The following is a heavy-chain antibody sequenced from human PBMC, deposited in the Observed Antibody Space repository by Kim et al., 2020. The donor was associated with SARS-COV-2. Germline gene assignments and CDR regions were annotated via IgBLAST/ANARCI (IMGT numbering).Heavy chain of an antibody. CDR1: GYMFKDSD. D-gene: IGHD3-16*01. V-gene: IGHV1-3*01. CDR3: VREATDLIKIDH. CDR2: ISGGSGRT. J-gene: IGHJ1*01. Sequence: ASVKVSCKASGYMFKDSDIHWVRQAPGQGLEWMGWISGGSGRTSYSQKFQARVTLTRDTSSTTAYMELSNLTLGDTALYYCVREATDLIKIDHWGQGNMV.